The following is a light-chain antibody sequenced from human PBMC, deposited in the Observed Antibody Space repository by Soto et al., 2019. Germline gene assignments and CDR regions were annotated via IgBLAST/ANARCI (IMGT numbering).Light chain of an antibody. CDR2: WAS. CDR3: QQYYGTPYT. V-gene: IGKV4-1*01. J-gene: IGKJ2*01. CDR1: QSVLYSSNNKNY. Sequence: DIVMTQSPDSLAVSLGERATINCKSSQSVLYSSNNKNYLAWYQQKPRQPPKLLIYWASTRESGVPDRFSGSGSGKDFTLTISSLQAEDVAVYYCQQYYGTPYTFGQGTKLEIK.